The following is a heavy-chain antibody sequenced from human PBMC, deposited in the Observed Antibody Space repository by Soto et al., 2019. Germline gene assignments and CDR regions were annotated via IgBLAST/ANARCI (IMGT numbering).Heavy chain of an antibody. J-gene: IGHJ3*02. CDR1: GYSFTSYW. D-gene: IGHD1-1*01. CDR3: ARHGGYNWKAFDI. Sequence: GESLKISCKGSGYSFTSYWISWVRQMPGKGLEWMGRIDPSDSYTNYSPSFQGHVTISADKSISTAYLQWSSLKASDTAMYYCARHGGYNWKAFDIWGQGTMVTVSS. V-gene: IGHV5-10-1*01. CDR2: IDPSDSYT.